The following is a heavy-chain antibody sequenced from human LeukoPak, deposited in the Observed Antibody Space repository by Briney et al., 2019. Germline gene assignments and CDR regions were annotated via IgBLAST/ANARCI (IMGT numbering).Heavy chain of an antibody. J-gene: IGHJ4*02. D-gene: IGHD3-22*01. CDR3: AGAYSGYSIDF. V-gene: IGHV1-46*01. Sequence: ASVKVSCKASGYTFTNFYLHWVRRAPGHGLVWMGIIYPSGGGSSYAQKFQGRVTMTRDTSTSTVYMELSSLTSQDTAVYYCAGAYSGYSIDFWGQGTLVTVSS. CDR1: GYTFTNFY. CDR2: IYPSGGGS.